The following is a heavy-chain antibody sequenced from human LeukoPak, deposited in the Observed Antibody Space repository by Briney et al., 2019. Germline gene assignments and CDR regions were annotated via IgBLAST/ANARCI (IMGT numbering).Heavy chain of an antibody. V-gene: IGHV3-48*04. CDR1: GFTFSSYS. D-gene: IGHD3-22*01. CDR2: ISSSSSTI. J-gene: IGHJ3*02. Sequence: GGSLRLSCAASGFTFSSYSMNWVRQAPGKGLEWVSYISSSSSTIYYADSVKSRFTISRDNAKNSLYLQMNSLRAEDTAVYYCARAYDSSGYYYAFDIWGQGTMVTVSS. CDR3: ARAYDSSGYYYAFDI.